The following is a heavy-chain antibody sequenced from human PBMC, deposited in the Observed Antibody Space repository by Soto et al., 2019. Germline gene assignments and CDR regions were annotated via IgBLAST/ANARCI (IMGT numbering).Heavy chain of an antibody. D-gene: IGHD1-26*01. CDR2: INHSGST. J-gene: IGHJ6*02. CDR1: GGSFSGYY. CDR3: ARGTVGATLGYYYGMDV. Sequence: SETLSLTCAVYGGSFSGYYWSWIRQPPGKGLEWIGEINHSGSTNYNPSLKSRVTISVDTSKNQFSLKLSSVTAADTAVYYCARGTVGATLGYYYGMDVWGQGTTVTVSS. V-gene: IGHV4-34*01.